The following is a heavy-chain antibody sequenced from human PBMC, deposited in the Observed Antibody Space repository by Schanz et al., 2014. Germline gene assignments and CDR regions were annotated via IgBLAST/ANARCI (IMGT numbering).Heavy chain of an antibody. CDR2: IRSSSSYI. D-gene: IGHD2-21*02. V-gene: IGHV3-21*02. CDR1: GFTFSTYY. CDR3: ARPSDSSWYMDV. J-gene: IGHJ6*03. Sequence: EVQLVESGGGLVKPGGSLRLSCAASGFTFSTYYMNWVRQAPGKGLEWVSTIRSSSSYISYADSVKGRFTISRDNAKNSLYLHMNSLRAEDTAVYYCARPSDSSWYMDVWGKGTTVTVSS.